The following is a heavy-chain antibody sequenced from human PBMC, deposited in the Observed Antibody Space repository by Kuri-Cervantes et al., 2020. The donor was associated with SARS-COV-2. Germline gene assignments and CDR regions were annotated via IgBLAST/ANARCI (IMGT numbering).Heavy chain of an antibody. V-gene: IGHV1-2*04. CDR3: VRSTTFRRLVVISQGGAFDI. CDR1: GDTFTGYY. D-gene: IGHD3-22*01. CDR2: INPNSGGT. Sequence: ASVKVSCNASGDTFTGYYMHWVRQAPGQGLEWRGWINPNSGGTNYAQKFQGWVTMTRDTYISTVYMELSRLSSDDTAVYYCVRSTTFRRLVVISQGGAFDIWGKGTMVTVSS. J-gene: IGHJ3*02.